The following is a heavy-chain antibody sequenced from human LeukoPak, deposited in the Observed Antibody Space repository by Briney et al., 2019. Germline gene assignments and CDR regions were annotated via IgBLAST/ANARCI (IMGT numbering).Heavy chain of an antibody. CDR3: ARDWAVYYGSGSYFYYYYYMDV. CDR2: IYTSGST. D-gene: IGHD3-10*01. Sequence: PSETLSLTCTVSGGSISSGSYYWSWIRQPAGKGLEWIGRIYTSGSTNYNPSLKSRVTISVDTSKNQFSLKLSSVTAADTAVYYCARDWAVYYGSGSYFYYYYYMDVWGKGTTVTVSS. J-gene: IGHJ6*03. V-gene: IGHV4-61*02. CDR1: GGSISSGSYY.